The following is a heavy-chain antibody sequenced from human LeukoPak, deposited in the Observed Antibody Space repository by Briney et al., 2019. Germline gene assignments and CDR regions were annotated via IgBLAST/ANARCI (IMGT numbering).Heavy chain of an antibody. CDR3: ARENDYVWGSYPNFDY. J-gene: IGHJ4*02. CDR2: ISAYNGNT. D-gene: IGHD3-16*01. CDR1: GYTFTSYG. Sequence: ASVKVSFKASGYTFTSYGISWVRQAPGQGLEWMGWISAYNGNTNYAQKLQGRVTMTTDTSTSTAYMELRSLRSDDTAVYYYARENDYVWGSYPNFDYWGQGTLVTVSS. V-gene: IGHV1-18*01.